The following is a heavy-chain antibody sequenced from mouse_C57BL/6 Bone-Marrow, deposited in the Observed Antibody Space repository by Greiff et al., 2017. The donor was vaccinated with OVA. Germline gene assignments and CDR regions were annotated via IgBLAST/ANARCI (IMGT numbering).Heavy chain of an antibody. J-gene: IGHJ1*03. CDR3: ARGGFDV. Sequence: EVKLVESGAGLVKPGGSLKLSCAASGFTFSSYTMSWVRQTPEKRLEWVATISGGGGNTYYPDSVKGRFTITKDNANNTLYLQMSRLRSEDTALYYCARGGFDVWGTGTTVTVSS. CDR2: ISGGGGNT. CDR1: GFTFSSYT. V-gene: IGHV5-9*01.